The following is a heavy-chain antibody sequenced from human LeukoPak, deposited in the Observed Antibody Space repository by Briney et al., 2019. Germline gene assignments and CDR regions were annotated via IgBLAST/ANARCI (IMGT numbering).Heavy chain of an antibody. Sequence: SETLSLTCGVYGGSFSGFYWSWIRQPPGKGLEWIGEINHSGSTNYNPSLKSRVTISIDTSKNQFSLKVRSVTAADTAVYYCAILAYDFWGQGSLVTVSS. V-gene: IGHV4-34*01. CDR1: GGSFSGFY. CDR2: INHSGST. J-gene: IGHJ4*02. CDR3: AILAYDF. D-gene: IGHD2-8*02.